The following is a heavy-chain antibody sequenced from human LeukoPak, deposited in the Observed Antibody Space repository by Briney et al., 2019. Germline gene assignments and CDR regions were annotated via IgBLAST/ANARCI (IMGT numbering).Heavy chain of an antibody. V-gene: IGHV3-9*01. CDR3: AKDGGHTSVLYYFEC. J-gene: IGHJ4*02. D-gene: IGHD6-19*01. CDR2: ISWKSDSM. CDR1: GASINTYY. Sequence: LSLTCAVSGASINTYYWSWIRQPPGKGLEWVSGISWKSDSMRYADSVKGRFTVSRDNAKNSLYLQMNSLRTEDTALYYCAKDGGHTSVLYYFECWGQGTLVTVSS.